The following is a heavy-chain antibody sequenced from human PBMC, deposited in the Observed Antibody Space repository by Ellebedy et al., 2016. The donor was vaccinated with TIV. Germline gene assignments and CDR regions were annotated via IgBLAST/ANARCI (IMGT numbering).Heavy chain of an antibody. CDR2: IYYSWST. D-gene: IGHD2-2*01. Sequence: MPSETLSLTCTVSGGSISSYYWSWIRQPPGKGLEWIGYIYYSWSTNYNPSLKSRVTISVDTSKNQFSLKLSYVTAADTAVYYCARVMRYCSSTSCSYGMDVWGQGTTVTVSS. J-gene: IGHJ6*02. CDR1: GGSISSYY. V-gene: IGHV4-59*01. CDR3: ARVMRYCSSTSCSYGMDV.